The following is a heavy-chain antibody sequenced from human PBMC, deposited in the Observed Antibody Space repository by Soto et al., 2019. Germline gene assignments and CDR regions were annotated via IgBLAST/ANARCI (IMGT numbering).Heavy chain of an antibody. D-gene: IGHD3-16*02. CDR1: GFTFGDYA. J-gene: IGHJ5*02. CDR3: TRERRGSMITFGGVIVNTGWFDP. Sequence: GGSLRLSCTASGFTFGDYAMSWFRQAPGKGLEWVGFIRSKAYGGTTEYAASVKDRFTISRDDSKSIAYLQMNSLKTEDTAVYYCTRERRGSMITFGGVIVNTGWFDPWGQGTLVTVSS. V-gene: IGHV3-49*03. CDR2: IRSKAYGGTT.